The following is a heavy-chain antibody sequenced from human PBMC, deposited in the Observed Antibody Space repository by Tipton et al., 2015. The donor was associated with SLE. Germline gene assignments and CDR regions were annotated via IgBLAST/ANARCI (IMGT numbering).Heavy chain of an antibody. Sequence: TLSLTCAVYVGSFSGYYWSWIRQPPGRGLERIGEINHSGGTNYNPSLKSRVTISVDTSKNQFSLKLSSATAADTAVYYCARAPGLDRDYYYYYMDVWGKGTTVTVSS. V-gene: IGHV4-34*01. CDR3: ARAPGLDRDYYYYYMDV. J-gene: IGHJ6*03. D-gene: IGHD3/OR15-3a*01. CDR2: INHSGGT. CDR1: VGSFSGYY.